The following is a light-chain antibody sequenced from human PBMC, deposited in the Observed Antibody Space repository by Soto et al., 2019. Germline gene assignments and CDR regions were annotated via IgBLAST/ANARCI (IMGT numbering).Light chain of an antibody. Sequence: DIQMTQSPATLSASVGDTVSITCRASQSVLTWLAWYQQKPGKAPNLLIYKASRLLDGGPSRFSGSGSGTDFTLTIIGLRPDAFSSYFGEHYFSYPYACDQGTKPEI. V-gene: IGKV1-5*03. CDR2: KAS. J-gene: IGKJ2*01. CDR3: EHYFSYPYA. CDR1: QSVLTW.